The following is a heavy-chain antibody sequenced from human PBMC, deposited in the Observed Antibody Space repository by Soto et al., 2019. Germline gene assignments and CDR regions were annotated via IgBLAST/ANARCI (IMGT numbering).Heavy chain of an antibody. V-gene: IGHV1-18*04. J-gene: IGHJ4*02. D-gene: IGHD3-16*01. CDR1: GYTFTSYG. CDR3: ARDPYDTTDNTPDY. Sequence: ASVWVSCKASGYTFTSYGISWVGQAPGQGLEWMGWISTFHGKTNYAQQFQGSVTMTTDTTASTAYMELRSLTSNHTAIYYFARDPYDTTDNTPDYWGQGTLLTVS. CDR2: ISTFHGKT.